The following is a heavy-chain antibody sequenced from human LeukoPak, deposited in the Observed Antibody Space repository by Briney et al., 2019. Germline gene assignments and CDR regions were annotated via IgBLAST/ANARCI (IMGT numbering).Heavy chain of an antibody. D-gene: IGHD3-3*01. J-gene: IGHJ6*02. CDR2: IYSGGST. CDR1: GFTFSSYS. Sequence: GGSLRLSCAASGFTFSSYSMTWVRQAPGKGLEWVSVIYSGGSTFYADFVEGRFAVSRDDSKNTLYLQMTSLRVEDTAVYYCARASRTIFDRIALLYGMDVWGRGTTVTVSS. V-gene: IGHV3-53*01. CDR3: ARASRTIFDRIALLYGMDV.